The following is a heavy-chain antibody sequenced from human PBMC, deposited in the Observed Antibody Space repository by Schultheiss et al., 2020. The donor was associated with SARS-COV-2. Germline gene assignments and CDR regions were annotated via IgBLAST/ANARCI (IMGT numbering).Heavy chain of an antibody. D-gene: IGHD2-15*01. CDR2: ISNSGST. J-gene: IGHJ3*02. Sequence: SETLSLTCTVSGASISSGNYYWSWIRQRPGKGLEWIGYISNSGSTQYNPSLKNRVTMSVDKSKNQLFLKLTSVTAADTAVYYCARRRRLCSGGSCWWDAFDIWGQGTMVTVSS. V-gene: IGHV4-30-4*01. CDR1: GASISSGNYY. CDR3: ARRRRLCSGGSCWWDAFDI.